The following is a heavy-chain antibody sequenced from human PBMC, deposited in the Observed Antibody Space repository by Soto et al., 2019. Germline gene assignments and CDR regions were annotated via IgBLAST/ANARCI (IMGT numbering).Heavy chain of an antibody. CDR2: IKGDGSEK. CDR1: GFTFSDFW. V-gene: IGHV3-7*01. Sequence: PGGSLRLSXEASGFTFSDFWMSWVRQAPGKGLEWVANIKGDGSEKRYVDSVRGRFTISRDNAKNSVYLQMNSLRADETALYYCGRDEVRNGVGVWGQGIKVTVS. CDR3: GRDEVRNGVGV. J-gene: IGHJ6*02.